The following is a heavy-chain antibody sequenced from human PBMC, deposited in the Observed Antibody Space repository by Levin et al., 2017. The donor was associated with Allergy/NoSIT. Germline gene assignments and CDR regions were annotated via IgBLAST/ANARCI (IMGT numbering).Heavy chain of an antibody. D-gene: IGHD3/OR15-3a*01. CDR2: IIPIFGTA. Sequence: SVKVSCKASGGTFSSYAISWVRQAPGQGLEWMGGIIPIFGTANYAQKFQGRVTITADESTSTAYMELSSLRSEDTAVYYCARDFVPLGHGLGVDAFDIWGQGTMVTVSS. V-gene: IGHV1-69*13. J-gene: IGHJ3*02. CDR3: ARDFVPLGHGLGVDAFDI. CDR1: GGTFSSYA.